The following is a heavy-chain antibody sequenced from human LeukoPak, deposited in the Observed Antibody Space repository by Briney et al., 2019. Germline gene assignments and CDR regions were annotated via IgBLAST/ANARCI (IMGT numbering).Heavy chain of an antibody. J-gene: IGHJ6*03. V-gene: IGHV4-38-2*02. CDR2: IYHSGST. Sequence: SETLSLTCTVSGYSISSGYYWGWIRQPPGKGLEWIGSIYHSGSTYYNPSLKSRVTISVDTSKNQFSLKLSSVTAADTAVYYCARVGQKGIAADYYYMDVWGKGTTVTISS. CDR1: GYSISSGYY. CDR3: ARVGQKGIAADYYYMDV. D-gene: IGHD6-13*01.